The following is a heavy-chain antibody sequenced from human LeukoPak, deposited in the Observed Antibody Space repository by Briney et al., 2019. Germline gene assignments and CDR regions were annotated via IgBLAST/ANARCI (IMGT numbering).Heavy chain of an antibody. Sequence: EDSVKVSCKASGYTFTSYAMNWVRQAPGQGLEWMGWINTNTGNPTYAQGFTGRFVFSLDTSVSTAYLQISSLKAEDTAVYYCARSTYSSGWYPIYYWGQGTLVTVSS. CDR3: ARSTYSSGWYPIYY. CDR2: INTNTGNP. V-gene: IGHV7-4-1*02. CDR1: GYTFTSYA. D-gene: IGHD6-19*01. J-gene: IGHJ4*02.